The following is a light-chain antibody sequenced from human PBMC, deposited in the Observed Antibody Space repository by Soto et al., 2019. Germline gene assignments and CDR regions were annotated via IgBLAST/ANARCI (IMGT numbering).Light chain of an antibody. CDR2: GNN. Sequence: QSALTQPPSVSGAPGQRVTISCTGNNSNIGGGYDVHWYQQLPGTAPKLLIFGNNNRPSGVPDRFSGSKSYASASLAITGLQSEDEADYYCHSYDMRLGCSVFGGGNQLTVL. CDR1: NSNIGGGYD. J-gene: IGLJ3*02. V-gene: IGLV1-40*01. CDR3: HSYDMRLGCSV.